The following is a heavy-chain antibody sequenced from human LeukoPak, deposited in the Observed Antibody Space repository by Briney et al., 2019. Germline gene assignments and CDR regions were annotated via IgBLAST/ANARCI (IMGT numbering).Heavy chain of an antibody. V-gene: IGHV1-3*01. CDR2: INAGNGNT. CDR1: GYTLTRYA. CDR3: ARSITMVRGGIPGY. Sequence: ASVKVSCKASGYTLTRYAMHWVRQAPGEGVEWMVWINAGNGNTKYSQKFQGRVTITRDTSTSTAYMELSSLRSEDTAVYYCARSITMVRGGIPGYWGQGTLVTVSS. J-gene: IGHJ4*02. D-gene: IGHD3-10*01.